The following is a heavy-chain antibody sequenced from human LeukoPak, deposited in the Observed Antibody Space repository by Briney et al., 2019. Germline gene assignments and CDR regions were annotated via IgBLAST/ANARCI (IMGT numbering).Heavy chain of an antibody. CDR2: VSAYNGRT. CDR3: ERGGTDYPCIDY. J-gene: IGHJ4*02. CDR1: GYSFTTSN. Sequence: ASVKVSCKASGYSFTTSNINWVRQAPGQGLGWVGWVSAYNGRTNYAQKFQGRVTMTTDSSTNTAYMDLTSLRTADTAVYYCERGGTDYPCIDYWGQGTLVTVSS. D-gene: IGHD1-1*01. V-gene: IGHV1-18*01.